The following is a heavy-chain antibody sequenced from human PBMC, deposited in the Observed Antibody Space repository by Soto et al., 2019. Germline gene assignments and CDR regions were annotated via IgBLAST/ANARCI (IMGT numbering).Heavy chain of an antibody. V-gene: IGHV3-48*02. Sequence: GGSLRLSCAASGFTFSSYSMNWVRQAPGKGLEWVSYISSSSSTIYYADSVKGRFTISRDNAKNSLYLQMNSLRDEDTAVYYCARPYDSSGYYEYVWAFDIWGQGTMVTVSS. CDR3: ARPYDSSGYYEYVWAFDI. J-gene: IGHJ3*02. CDR1: GFTFSSYS. D-gene: IGHD3-22*01. CDR2: ISSSSSTI.